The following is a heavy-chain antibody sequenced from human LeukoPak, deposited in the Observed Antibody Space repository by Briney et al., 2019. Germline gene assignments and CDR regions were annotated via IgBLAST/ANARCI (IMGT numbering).Heavy chain of an antibody. D-gene: IGHD1-26*01. J-gene: IGHJ4*02. Sequence: GGSLRLSCAASGFTFSSYNMNWVRQAPGKGLEWASSISSGSTYIFYADSVKGRFTISRDNAKNSLYLQMNSLRADDTAVYYCARYSGTYRDYWGQGTLVTVSS. CDR1: GFTFSSYN. CDR2: ISSGSTYI. CDR3: ARYSGTYRDY. V-gene: IGHV3-21*01.